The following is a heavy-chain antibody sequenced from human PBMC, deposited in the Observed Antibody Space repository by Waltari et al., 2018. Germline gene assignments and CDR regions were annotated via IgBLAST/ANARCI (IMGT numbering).Heavy chain of an antibody. J-gene: IGHJ6*02. V-gene: IGHV1-69*08. CDR2: IIPIFGTA. Sequence: QVQLVQSGAEVKKPGSSVKVSCKASGGTFSSYAISWVRQAPGQGLEWMGRIIPIFGTANYAQKFQGRVTITADKSTSTAYMELSSLRSEDTAVYYCARSYYSGGSCFYGMDVWGQGTTVTVSS. D-gene: IGHD2-15*01. CDR3: ARSYYSGGSCFYGMDV. CDR1: GGTFSSYA.